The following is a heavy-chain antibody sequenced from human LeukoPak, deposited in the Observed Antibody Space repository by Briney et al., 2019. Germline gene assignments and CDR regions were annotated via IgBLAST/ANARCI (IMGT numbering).Heavy chain of an antibody. V-gene: IGHV1-46*01. CDR2: INPSGGST. CDR1: GYIFTSYY. J-gene: IGHJ6*03. CDR3: ARDRCGHSSSWPYYYYYYYYMDV. Sequence: ASVKVSWKASGYIFTSYYMHWVRQAPGQGLEWMGIINPSGGSTSYAQKFQGRVTMTRDMSTSTVYMELSSLRSEDTAVYYCARDRCGHSSSWPYYYYYYYYMDVWGKGTTVTVSS. D-gene: IGHD6-13*01.